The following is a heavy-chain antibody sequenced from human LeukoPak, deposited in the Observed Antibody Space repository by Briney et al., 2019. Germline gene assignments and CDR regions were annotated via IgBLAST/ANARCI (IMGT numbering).Heavy chain of an antibody. CDR2: IYPGDSDT. D-gene: IGHD5-12*01. CDR1: GYIFTNYW. J-gene: IGHJ4*02. CDR3: ASTLAPQYSGYDLDYFDY. Sequence: GESLKISCKVSGYIFTNYWIGWVRQMPGKGLEWMGIIYPGDSDTKFSPSFQGQVTISADKSISTAYLQWSSLKASDTAMYYCASTLAPQYSGYDLDYFDYWGQGTLVTVSS. V-gene: IGHV5-51*01.